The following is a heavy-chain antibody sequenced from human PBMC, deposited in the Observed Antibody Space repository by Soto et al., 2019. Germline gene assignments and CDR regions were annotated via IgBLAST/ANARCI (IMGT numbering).Heavy chain of an antibody. CDR2: IIPIFGTA. CDR3: ARESPDYCSSTSCYPCGY. Sequence: GASVKVSCKASGGTFSSYAISWVRQAPGQGLEWMGGIIPIFGTANYAQKFQGRVTITADESTSTAYMELSSLRSEDTAVYYCARESPDYCSSTSCYPCGYWGQGTLVTVSS. V-gene: IGHV1-69*13. CDR1: GGTFSSYA. J-gene: IGHJ4*02. D-gene: IGHD2-2*01.